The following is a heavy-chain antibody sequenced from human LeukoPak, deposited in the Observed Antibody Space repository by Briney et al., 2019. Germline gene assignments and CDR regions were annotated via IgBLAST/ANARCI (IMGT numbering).Heavy chain of an antibody. D-gene: IGHD3-3*01. CDR3: ARDQAIFAAFDI. CDR1: GGSISSGGYY. CDR2: IYYSGST. V-gene: IGHV4-61*08. J-gene: IGHJ3*02. Sequence: SETLSLTCTVSGGSISSGGYYWSWIRQHPGKGLEWIGYIYYSGSTNYNPSLKSRVTISVDTSKNQFSLKLSSVTAADTAVYYCARDQAIFAAFDIWGQGTMVTVSS.